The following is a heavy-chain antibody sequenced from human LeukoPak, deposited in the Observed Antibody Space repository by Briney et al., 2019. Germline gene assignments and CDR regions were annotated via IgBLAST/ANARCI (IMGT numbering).Heavy chain of an antibody. CDR2: INHSGST. CDR1: GGSISSSSYY. CDR3: ARRVGSSWSHSSFNYFDY. V-gene: IGHV4-39*07. Sequence: SETLSLTCTVSGGSISSSSYYWSWIRQPPGKGLEWIGEINHSGSTNYNPSLKSRVTISVDTSKNQFSLKLSSVTAADTAVYYCARRVGSSWSHSSFNYFDYWGQGTLVTVSS. D-gene: IGHD6-13*01. J-gene: IGHJ4*02.